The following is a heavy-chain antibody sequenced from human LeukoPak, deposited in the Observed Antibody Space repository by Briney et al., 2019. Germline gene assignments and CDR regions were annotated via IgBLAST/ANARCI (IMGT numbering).Heavy chain of an antibody. V-gene: IGHV5-51*01. Sequence: GESLKISCNGSGYSFTSYWIGWVRQMPGKGLEWMGIIYPGDSDTRYSPSFQGQVTISADKSISTAYLQWSSLKASDTAMYYCARSTSGYSGYGRGHYYYYGMDVWGQGTTVTVSS. CDR2: IYPGDSDT. J-gene: IGHJ6*02. D-gene: IGHD5-12*01. CDR1: GYSFTSYW. CDR3: ARSTSGYSGYGRGHYYYYGMDV.